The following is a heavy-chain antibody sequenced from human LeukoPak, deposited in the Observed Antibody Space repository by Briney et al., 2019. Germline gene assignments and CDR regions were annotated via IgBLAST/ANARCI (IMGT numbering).Heavy chain of an antibody. Sequence: GGSLRLSCAVSGFTFSDYWMNWVRQAPGKGLEWVASIRQEGSEKTYLDSVKGRFTISRDNIKNSLFLQMNSLRAEDTAVYYCARDGTAPGLYFDLWGQGTLVTVPS. J-gene: IGHJ4*01. V-gene: IGHV3-7*01. D-gene: IGHD1/OR15-1a*01. CDR2: IRQEGSEK. CDR1: GFTFSDYW. CDR3: ARDGTAPGLYFDL.